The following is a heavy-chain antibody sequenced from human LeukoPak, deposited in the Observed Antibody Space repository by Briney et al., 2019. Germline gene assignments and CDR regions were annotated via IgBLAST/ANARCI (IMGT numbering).Heavy chain of an antibody. CDR2: ISSTGTIT. Sequence: SGGSLRLSCAASGFTFSTYSMSWVRQAPGKGLEWVAIISSTGTITYYADSVKGRFTISRDNSKNTLYLQMNSLRAEDTAVYYCAKDMRFDWTPYYFDYWGQGTLVTVSS. CDR3: AKDMRFDWTPYYFDY. CDR1: GFTFSTYS. V-gene: IGHV3-23*01. D-gene: IGHD3-9*01. J-gene: IGHJ4*02.